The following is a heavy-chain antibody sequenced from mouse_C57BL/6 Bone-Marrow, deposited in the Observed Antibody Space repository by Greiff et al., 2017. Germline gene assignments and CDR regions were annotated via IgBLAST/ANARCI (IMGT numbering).Heavy chain of an antibody. V-gene: IGHV1-19*01. D-gene: IGHD1-1*01. J-gene: IGHJ3*01. CDR1: GYTFTDYY. Sequence: EVKLQESGPVLVKPGASVKMSCKASGYTFTDYYMNWVKQSHGKSLEWIGVINPYNGGTSYNQKFKGKATLTVDKSSSTAYMELNSLTSEDSAVYYCASSLYYYGSSPWFAYWGQGTLVTVSA. CDR3: ASSLYYYGSSPWFAY. CDR2: INPYNGGT.